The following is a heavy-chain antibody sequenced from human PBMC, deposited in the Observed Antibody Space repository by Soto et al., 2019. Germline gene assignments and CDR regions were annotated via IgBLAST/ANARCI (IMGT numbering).Heavy chain of an antibody. CDR2: ISAYNGNT. V-gene: IGHV1-18*01. D-gene: IGHD3-3*01. CDR1: GYTFTSYG. CDR3: ARGPLRFLEWLHEFNWFDP. Sequence: GASVKVFCKASGYTFTSYGISWVRQAPGQGLEWMGWISAYNGNTNYAQKLQGRVTMTTDTSTSTAYMELRSLRSDDTAVYYCARGPLRFLEWLHEFNWFDPWGQGTLVTVSS. J-gene: IGHJ5*02.